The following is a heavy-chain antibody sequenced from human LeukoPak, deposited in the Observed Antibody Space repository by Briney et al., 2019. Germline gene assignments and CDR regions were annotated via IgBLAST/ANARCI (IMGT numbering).Heavy chain of an antibody. CDR3: ARSRGYCSGGSCYSAVEGAGFDY. V-gene: IGHV3-48*04. Sequence: GGSLRLSCAASGFTFSSYNMNWVRQAPGKGLEWVSFISSTSSTIYYADSVKGRFTISRDNAKNSLYLQMNNLRAEDTAVYYCARSRGYCSGGSCYSAVEGAGFDYWGQGTLVTVSS. CDR2: ISSTSSTI. J-gene: IGHJ4*02. D-gene: IGHD2-15*01. CDR1: GFTFSSYN.